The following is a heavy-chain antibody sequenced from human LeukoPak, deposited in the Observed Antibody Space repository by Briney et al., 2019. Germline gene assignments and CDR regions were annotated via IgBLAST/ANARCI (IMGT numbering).Heavy chain of an antibody. V-gene: IGHV1-2*02. D-gene: IGHD5-12*01. CDR3: ARLRADHFDY. Sequence: ASVKVSCKASGYTFTAYYMHWVRQAPGQRLEWMGWVNPNSGGTNYAQKFQGRVTMTRDTSISTAYMELSRLRSDDTAVYYCARLRADHFDYWGQGTLVTVSS. CDR1: GYTFTAYY. CDR2: VNPNSGGT. J-gene: IGHJ4*02.